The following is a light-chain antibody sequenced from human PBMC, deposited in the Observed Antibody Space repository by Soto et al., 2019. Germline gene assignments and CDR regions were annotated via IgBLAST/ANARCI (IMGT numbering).Light chain of an antibody. CDR1: QSISRY. J-gene: IGKJ1*01. CDR3: KQYVSSRK. CDR2: GAS. Sequence: IVLTQSPGTLSLSPGERTTLSCRASQSISRYLAWYQQKPGQAPRLLIYGASSRATGIPDRFSGSGSGTDFTLTISRLEPEDFAVYYCKQYVSSRKFGQGTKVDIK. V-gene: IGKV3-20*01.